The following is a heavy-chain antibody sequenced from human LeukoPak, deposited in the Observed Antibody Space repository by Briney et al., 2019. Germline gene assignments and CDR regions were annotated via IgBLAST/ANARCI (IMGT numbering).Heavy chain of an antibody. CDR1: GGSISSGSYY. J-gene: IGHJ6*02. V-gene: IGHV4-61*02. CDR2: IYTSGST. CDR3: ARVPYDSSGYYYGMDV. Sequence: PSQTLSPTCTVSGGSISSGSYYWSWIRQPAGKGLEWIARIYTSGSTNYNPSLKSRVTISVDTSKNQFSLKLSSVTAADTAVYYCARVPYDSSGYYYGMDVWGQGTTVTVSS. D-gene: IGHD3-22*01.